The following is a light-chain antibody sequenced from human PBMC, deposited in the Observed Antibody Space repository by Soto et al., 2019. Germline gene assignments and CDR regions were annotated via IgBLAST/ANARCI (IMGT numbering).Light chain of an antibody. CDR1: NIGSKS. J-gene: IGLJ3*02. CDR2: HDS. CDR3: QVWDSYSDHVV. V-gene: IGLV3-21*02. Sequence: SCELTQPPSVSVAPGQTARITCGESNIGSKSVHWYQQKPGQAPVLVVSHDSDRPSGIPERFSGSNSGNTATLTISRVDAGDEADYFCQVWDSYSDHVVFGGGTKVTVL.